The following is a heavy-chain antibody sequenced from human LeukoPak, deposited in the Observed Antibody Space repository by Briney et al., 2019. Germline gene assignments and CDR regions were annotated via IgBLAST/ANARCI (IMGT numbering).Heavy chain of an antibody. CDR1: GGSISSYY. J-gene: IGHJ5*02. CDR3: ARCIAAAANWFDP. D-gene: IGHD6-13*01. V-gene: IGHV4-34*01. Sequence: SETLSLTCTISGGSISSYYWSWIRQPPGKGLEWIGEINHSGSTNYNPSLKSRVTISVDTSKNQFSLKLSSVTAADTAVYYCARCIAAAANWFDPWGQGTLVTVSS. CDR2: INHSGST.